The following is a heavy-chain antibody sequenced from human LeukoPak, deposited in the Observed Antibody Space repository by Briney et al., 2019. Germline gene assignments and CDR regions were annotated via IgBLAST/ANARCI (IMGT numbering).Heavy chain of an antibody. CDR2: ISWNSLNT. Sequence: GRSLRLSCAASGFTFDDYAMHWVRQPPGKGLEWVSGISWNSLNTGYADSVKGRFTISRDSAKNSLYLQMNSLGPEDTAFYYCARDRGTYNYGMDVWGQGTTVTVSS. D-gene: IGHD1-1*01. J-gene: IGHJ6*02. CDR3: ARDRGTYNYGMDV. V-gene: IGHV3-9*01. CDR1: GFTFDDYA.